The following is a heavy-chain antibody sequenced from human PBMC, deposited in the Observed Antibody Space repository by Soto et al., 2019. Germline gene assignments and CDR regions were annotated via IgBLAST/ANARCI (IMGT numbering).Heavy chain of an antibody. Sequence: GGSLRLSCAASGFTFSSYAMSWVRQAPGKGLEWVSAISGSGGSTYYADSVKGRFTISRDNSKNTLYLQMNSLRAEDTAVYYCAKPKEEGSGYDFYYYYGMDVWGQGTTVTVSS. CDR1: GFTFSSYA. V-gene: IGHV3-23*01. J-gene: IGHJ6*02. CDR2: ISGSGGST. CDR3: AKPKEEGSGYDFYYYYGMDV. D-gene: IGHD5-12*01.